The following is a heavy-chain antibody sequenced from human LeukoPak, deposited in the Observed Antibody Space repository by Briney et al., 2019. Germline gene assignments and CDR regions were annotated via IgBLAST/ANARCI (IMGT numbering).Heavy chain of an antibody. D-gene: IGHD3-22*01. V-gene: IGHV3-30-3*01. CDR1: GFTFSSYA. Sequence: PGGSLRLSCAASGFTFSSYAMHWVRQAPGKGLEWVAVISYDGSNKYYADSVKGRFTISRDNSKSTLYLQMNSLRAEDTAVYYCARPMIVVVILDPPDYWGQGTLVTVSS. J-gene: IGHJ4*02. CDR2: ISYDGSNK. CDR3: ARPMIVVVILDPPDY.